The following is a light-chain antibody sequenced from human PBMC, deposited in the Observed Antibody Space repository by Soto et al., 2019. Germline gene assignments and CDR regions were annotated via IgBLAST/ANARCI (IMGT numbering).Light chain of an antibody. CDR3: CSDAGSLTWV. Sequence: QSVLTQPASVSGSPGQSITISCTGTSIDVGSHNFVSWYQQHPGKAPKLMIYGVRERPSGVSNRFSGSKSGNTASLTISGLQAEDEADYYCCSDAGSLTWVFGGGTKVTVL. V-gene: IGLV2-23*02. CDR1: SIDVGSHNF. CDR2: GVR. J-gene: IGLJ3*02.